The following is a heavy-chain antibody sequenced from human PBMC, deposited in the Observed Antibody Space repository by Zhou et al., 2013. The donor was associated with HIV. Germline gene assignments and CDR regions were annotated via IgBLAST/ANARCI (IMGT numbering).Heavy chain of an antibody. V-gene: IGHV1-69*12. J-gene: IGHJ4*02. CDR2: IIPIFGPT. CDR3: ATDLTYPYSSSWTRGLSYFDY. D-gene: IGHD6-13*01. Sequence: QVQVVQSGAEVKKPGSSVKVSCKVSGGTFTRYAIHWVRQAPGQGLEWMGRIIPIFGPTNYAQKFQGRVTITADESTNTAYMELSSLRSEDTAVYYCATDLTYPYSSSWTRGLSYFDYWGQGTLVTVSS. CDR1: GGTFTRYA.